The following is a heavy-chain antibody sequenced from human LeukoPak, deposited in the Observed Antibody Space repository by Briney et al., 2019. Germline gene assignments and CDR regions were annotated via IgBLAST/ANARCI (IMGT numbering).Heavy chain of an antibody. V-gene: IGHV3-23*01. D-gene: IGHD3-16*01. CDR2: IGSGADL. CDR3: AKDWTPHNRVYDCLDA. CDR1: GFAFGVHA. J-gene: IGHJ5*02. Sequence: PGGSLRLSCVGSGFAFGVHAMSWVRQAPGKGPEWVATIGSGADLFYAESVKGRFTISRDDPRNTVWLQMNSLRAEDTALYYCAKDWTPHNRVYDCLDAWGQGTRVTVSS.